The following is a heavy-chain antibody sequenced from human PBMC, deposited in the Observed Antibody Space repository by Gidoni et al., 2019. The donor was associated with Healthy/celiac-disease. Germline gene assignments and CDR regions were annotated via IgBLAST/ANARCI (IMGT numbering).Heavy chain of an antibody. J-gene: IGHJ4*02. V-gene: IGHV4-30-4*01. CDR1: GGSISSGDYY. D-gene: IGHD3-10*01. CDR2: IYYSGST. Sequence: QVQLQESGPGLVKPSQTLSLTCTVSGGSISSGDYYWSWIRQPPGKGLEWIGYIYYSGSTYYNPSLKSRVTISVDTSKNQFSLKLSSVTAADTAVYYCARVAGRITMVRGVIINGYFDYWGQGTLVTVSS. CDR3: ARVAGRITMVRGVIINGYFDY.